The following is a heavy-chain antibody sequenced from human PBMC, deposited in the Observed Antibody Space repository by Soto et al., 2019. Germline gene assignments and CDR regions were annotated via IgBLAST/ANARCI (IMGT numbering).Heavy chain of an antibody. CDR1: GGTFSSYA. Sequence: SVKVSCKASGGTFSSYAISWVRQAPGQGLEWMGGIIPIFGTANYAQKFQGRVTITADESTSTAYMELSSLRSEDTAVYYCARVWSSSPPHYYYYGMDVWGQGTTVTVSS. J-gene: IGHJ6*02. CDR3: ARVWSSSPPHYYYYGMDV. D-gene: IGHD6-6*01. CDR2: IIPIFGTA. V-gene: IGHV1-69*13.